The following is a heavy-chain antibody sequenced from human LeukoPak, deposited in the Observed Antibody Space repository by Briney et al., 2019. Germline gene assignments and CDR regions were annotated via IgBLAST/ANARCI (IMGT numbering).Heavy chain of an antibody. CDR1: GYSFTSYW. D-gene: IGHD6-19*01. CDR2: IYPGDSDT. V-gene: IGHV5-51*01. CDR3: ARRGVYSSGDYFDY. J-gene: IGHJ4*02. Sequence: GESLKISCKGSGYSFTSYWIGWVRQMPGKGLEWMGIIYPGDSDTRYSPSFQGQVTISAGKSSSTAYLQWGSLKASDTAIYYCARRGVYSSGDYFDYWGQGTLVTVSS.